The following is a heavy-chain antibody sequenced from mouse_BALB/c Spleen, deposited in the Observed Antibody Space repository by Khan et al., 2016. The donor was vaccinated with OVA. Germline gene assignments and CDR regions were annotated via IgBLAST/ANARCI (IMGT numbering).Heavy chain of an antibody. Sequence: QVQLQQSGAELVRPGASVKLSCKASGYTFTSYWMNWVRQRPGQGLEWVGKINPSDSESHYNQMFKDKATLTVDKSSGTAYMQLSSLTSEDSAFYDWTRREKYGYDPSWFAYWGQGTLVTVSA. V-gene: IGHV1-61*01. CDR1: GYTFTSYW. D-gene: IGHD2-2*01. J-gene: IGHJ3*01. CDR2: INPSDSES. CDR3: TRREKYGYDPSWFAY.